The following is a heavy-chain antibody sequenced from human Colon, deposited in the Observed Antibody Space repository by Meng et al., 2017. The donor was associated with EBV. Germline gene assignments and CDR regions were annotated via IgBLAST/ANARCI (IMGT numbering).Heavy chain of an antibody. V-gene: IGHV4-61*01. CDR3: ESVSGRYFDP. D-gene: IGHD3-10*01. Sequence: QVQLPEPGTGFVTPSQPLSIPCTVSCGSVASGSYYWSWIRQPRGKRMEWIAYIYYIGGPNYNLSIKSRLTISLYTSKNQFSISLRSVTAADTAVYYCESVSGRYFDPWGQGTLVTVSS. CDR1: CGSVASGSYY. J-gene: IGHJ5*02. CDR2: IYYIGGP.